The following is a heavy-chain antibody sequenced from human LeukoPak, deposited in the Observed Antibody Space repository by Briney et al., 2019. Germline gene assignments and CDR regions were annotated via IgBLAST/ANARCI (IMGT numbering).Heavy chain of an antibody. CDR1: GXSIGSGTYY. Sequence: SETLSLTCIVSGXSIGSGTYYWGWIRQPPGKGLEWIGSIASSGSTNYNPSLESRVTISVDTSKNQFSLKLSSVTAADTAVYYCARQGSGYWGWFDPWGQGTLVSVSS. J-gene: IGHJ5*02. V-gene: IGHV4-39*01. CDR3: ARQGSGYWGWFDP. D-gene: IGHD5-12*01. CDR2: IASSGST.